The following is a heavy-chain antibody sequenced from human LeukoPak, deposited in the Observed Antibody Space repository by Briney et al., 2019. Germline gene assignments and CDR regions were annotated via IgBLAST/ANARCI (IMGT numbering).Heavy chain of an antibody. J-gene: IGHJ1*01. Sequence: ASVKVSCKASGYTFTSYGISWVRQAPGQGLEWMGWISAYNGNTNYAQKLQGRVTMTTDTSTSTAYMELRSLRSDDTPVYYCARGADYGDYSSHAEYFQHWGQGTLVTVSS. D-gene: IGHD4-17*01. CDR1: GYTFTSYG. CDR2: ISAYNGNT. CDR3: ARGADYGDYSSHAEYFQH. V-gene: IGHV1-18*01.